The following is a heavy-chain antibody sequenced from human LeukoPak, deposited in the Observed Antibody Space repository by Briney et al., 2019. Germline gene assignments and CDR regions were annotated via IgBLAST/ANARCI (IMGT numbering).Heavy chain of an antibody. Sequence: GGSLRLSCAASGFTFSSYAMSWVRQAPGKGLEWVSAISGSGGSTYYADSVKGRFTISRDNSKNTLYLQMSSLRAEDTAVYYCAKDVLRYFDWSSSADYFDYWGQGTLVPVSS. J-gene: IGHJ4*02. CDR3: AKDVLRYFDWSSSADYFDY. CDR1: GFTFSSYA. D-gene: IGHD3-9*01. CDR2: ISGSGGST. V-gene: IGHV3-23*01.